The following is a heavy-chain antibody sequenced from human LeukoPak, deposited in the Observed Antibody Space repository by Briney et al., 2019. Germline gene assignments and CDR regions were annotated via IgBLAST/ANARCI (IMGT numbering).Heavy chain of an antibody. Sequence: SQTLSLTCTVSGGSISSGGYYWSWIRHPPGKGLEWIGYIYHSGSTYFNPSLKSRVTISVDRSKNQFSLKLSSVTAADTAVYYCARDPSHYYGSGSYAFDIWGQGTMVTVSS. J-gene: IGHJ3*02. CDR3: ARDPSHYYGSGSYAFDI. CDR1: GGSISSGGYY. CDR2: IYHSGST. D-gene: IGHD3-10*01. V-gene: IGHV4-30-2*01.